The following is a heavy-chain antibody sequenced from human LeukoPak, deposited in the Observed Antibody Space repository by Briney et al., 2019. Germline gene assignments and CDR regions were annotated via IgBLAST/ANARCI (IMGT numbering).Heavy chain of an antibody. CDR1: GYTFTSYG. V-gene: IGHV1-18*01. J-gene: IGHJ4*02. Sequence: ASVKVSCEASGYTFTSYGISWVRQAPGQGLGWMGWISAYNGNTNYAQKLQGRVTMTTDTSTSTAYMELRSLRSDDTAVYYCARRLGYCSSTSCPSDCWGQGTLVTVSS. CDR3: ARRLGYCSSTSCPSDC. D-gene: IGHD2-2*01. CDR2: ISAYNGNT.